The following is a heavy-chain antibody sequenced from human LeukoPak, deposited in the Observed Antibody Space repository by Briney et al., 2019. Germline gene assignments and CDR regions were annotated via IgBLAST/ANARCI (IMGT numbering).Heavy chain of an antibody. J-gene: IGHJ3*02. CDR3: ARGGVVVPAAPRWLAFDI. CDR2: IIPIFGTA. V-gene: IGHV1-69*05. Sequence: GSSVKVSCKASGGTFSSYAISWVGQAPGQGREWMGGIIPIFGTANYAQKFQGRVTITTDESTSTAYMELSSLRSEDTAVYYCARGGVVVPAAPRWLAFDIWGQGTMVTVSS. CDR1: GGTFSSYA. D-gene: IGHD2-2*01.